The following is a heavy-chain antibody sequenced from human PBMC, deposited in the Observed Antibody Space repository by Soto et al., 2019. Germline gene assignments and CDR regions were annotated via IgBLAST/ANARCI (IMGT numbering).Heavy chain of an antibody. Sequence: PSETLSLTCTVSCASISKIYWSWILQPPGKGLEWIGYIYDSGTTNYSPSLQSRVTMSVDRSKNQFSLALNSVTAADTAVYYCARYRRGTGWYYLDYWGQGTLVTVSS. CDR1: CASISKIY. D-gene: IGHD6-19*01. CDR3: ARYRRGTGWYYLDY. J-gene: IGHJ4*02. V-gene: IGHV4-59*01. CDR2: IYDSGTT.